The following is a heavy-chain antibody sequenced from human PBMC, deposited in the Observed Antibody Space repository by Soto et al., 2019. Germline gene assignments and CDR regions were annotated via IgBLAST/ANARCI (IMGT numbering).Heavy chain of an antibody. Sequence: GESLKISCKGSGYSFTSYWIGWVRQMPGKGLEWMEIIYPGDSDTRYCPSFQGQVTISADKSISTGYLQWSSLKAPDTAIYSCATHLQKPSLAAAHWVYSYYPRDVGGKGTTVTVS. CDR1: GYSFTSYW. V-gene: IGHV5-51*01. J-gene: IGHJ6*03. CDR2: IYPGDSDT. CDR3: ATHLQKPSLAAAHWVYSYYPRDV. D-gene: IGHD6-13*01.